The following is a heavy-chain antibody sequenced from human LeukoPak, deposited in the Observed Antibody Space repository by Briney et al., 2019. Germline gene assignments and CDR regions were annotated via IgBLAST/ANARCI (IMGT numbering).Heavy chain of an antibody. D-gene: IGHD2-2*01. CDR1: GFTFSSYW. V-gene: IGHV3-74*01. J-gene: IGHJ5*02. CDR2: INSDGSST. Sequence: GGSLRLSCAASGFTFSSYWMHWVRQAPGKGLVWVSRINSDGSSTSYADSVKGRFTISRDNAKNTLYLQMDSLTAEDTAVYYCAKGYENNYAYTLSWGQGNLVTVSS. CDR3: AKGYENNYAYTLS.